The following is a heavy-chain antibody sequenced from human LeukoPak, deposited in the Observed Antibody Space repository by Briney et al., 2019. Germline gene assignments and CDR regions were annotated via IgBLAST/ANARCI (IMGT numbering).Heavy chain of an antibody. V-gene: IGHV3-23*01. J-gene: IGHJ6*02. CDR3: AKGAYYYYYGMDV. Sequence: GGSLRLSCAAPGFTFSSYAMSWVRQAPGKGLEWVSTISGSGGSTYYADSVKGRFTISRDNSKNTLYLQMNSLRAGDTAVYYCAKGAYYYYYGMDVWGQGTTVTVSS. CDR2: ISGSGGST. CDR1: GFTFSSYA.